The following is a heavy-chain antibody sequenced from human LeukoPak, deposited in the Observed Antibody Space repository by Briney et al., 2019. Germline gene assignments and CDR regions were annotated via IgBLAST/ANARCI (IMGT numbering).Heavy chain of an antibody. V-gene: IGHV4-34*01. D-gene: IGHD6-19*01. Sequence: PSETLSLTCAVYGGSFSGYYWSWIRQPPGKGLEWIGEINHSGSTNYNPSLKSRVTISVDTSKNQFSLKLNSVTAADTAVYYCATAGIAVADTDTAPDYWGQGTLVTVSS. J-gene: IGHJ4*02. CDR2: INHSGST. CDR3: ATAGIAVADTDTAPDY. CDR1: GGSFSGYY.